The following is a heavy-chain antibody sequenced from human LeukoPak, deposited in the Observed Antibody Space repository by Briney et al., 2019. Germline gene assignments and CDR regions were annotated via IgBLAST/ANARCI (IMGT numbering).Heavy chain of an antibody. V-gene: IGHV4-4*07. J-gene: IGHJ5*02. Sequence: SETLSLTCTVSDGSISTYYWSCIRQPAGKGLEWIGRIYTTGSTNYNPSLKSRVTMSVDTSKNQFSLKLTSVTAADTAVYYCARGGLPRENWFDPWGQGTLVTVSS. CDR1: DGSISTYY. CDR2: IYTTGST. D-gene: IGHD3/OR15-3a*01. CDR3: ARGGLPRENWFDP.